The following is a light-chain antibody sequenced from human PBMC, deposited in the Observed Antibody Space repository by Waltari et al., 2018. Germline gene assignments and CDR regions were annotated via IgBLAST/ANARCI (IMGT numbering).Light chain of an antibody. V-gene: IGKV3-20*01. CDR3: QQYGNAPALS. Sequence: LVLTQAPGTLSLSPGERATLPCRASQSVRDNSLAWYQQKPGQAPRLIIYGASSRTAGVPDRFSGSGSGTDFSLTISRLEPSSFPVYYCQQYGNAPALSFGGGTKVEIK. CDR2: GAS. CDR1: QSVRDNS. J-gene: IGKJ4*01.